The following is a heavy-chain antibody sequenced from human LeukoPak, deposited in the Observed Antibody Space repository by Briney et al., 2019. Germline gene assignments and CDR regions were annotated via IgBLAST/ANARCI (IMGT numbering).Heavy chain of an antibody. D-gene: IGHD6-13*01. CDR3: ARKTIAGGYNWFDP. V-gene: IGHV1-18*01. CDR2: ISTYNAKT. CDR1: GYTFTSYG. J-gene: IGHJ5*02. Sequence: AASVKVSCKASGYTFTSYGIIWVRQAPGQGPEWMGSISTYNAKTNYAQKLQGRVTMTTDTSTTTASMELRSLRSDDTAVYYCARKTIAGGYNWFDPWGQGTLVTVSS.